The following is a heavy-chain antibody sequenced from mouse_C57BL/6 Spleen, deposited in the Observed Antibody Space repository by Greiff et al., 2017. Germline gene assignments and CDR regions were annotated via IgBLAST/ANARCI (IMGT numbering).Heavy chain of an antibody. D-gene: IGHD2-5*01. CDR3: ARDYSNFWYFDV. V-gene: IGHV1-18*01. CDR2: INPNNGGT. Sequence: VQLQQSGPELVKPGASVKIPCKASGYTFTDYNMDWVKQSHGKSLEWIGDINPNNGGTIYNQKFKGKATLTVDKSSSTAYMELRSLTSEDTAGYYCARDYSNFWYFDVWGTGTTVTVSS. J-gene: IGHJ1*03. CDR1: GYTFTDYN.